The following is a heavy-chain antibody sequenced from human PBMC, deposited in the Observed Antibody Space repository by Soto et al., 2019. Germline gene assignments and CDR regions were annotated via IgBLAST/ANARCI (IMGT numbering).Heavy chain of an antibody. Sequence: GGSLRLSCAASGFTFSSYGMHWVRQAPGKGLEWVAVIWYDGSNKYYADSVKGRFTISRDNSKNTLYLQMNSLRAEDTAVYYCARDYLWFGEFYYYGMDVWGQGTTVTVSS. V-gene: IGHV3-33*01. CDR1: GFTFSSYG. CDR2: IWYDGSNK. J-gene: IGHJ6*02. CDR3: ARDYLWFGEFYYYGMDV. D-gene: IGHD3-10*01.